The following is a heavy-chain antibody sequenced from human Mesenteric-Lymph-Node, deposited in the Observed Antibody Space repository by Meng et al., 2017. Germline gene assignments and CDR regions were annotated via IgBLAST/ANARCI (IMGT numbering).Heavy chain of an antibody. CDR2: IQAEGITI. CDR1: GFTFSNYG. D-gene: IGHD4/OR15-4a*01. CDR3: ARTIEDY. Sequence: GESLKISCAASGFTFSNYGIHWVRQAPGKGLEWVALIQAEGITIYYADSVKGRFTISRDNAKNSLYLQMNSLRAEDTAVYYCARTIEDYWGQGTLVTVSS. V-gene: IGHV3-33*05. J-gene: IGHJ4*02.